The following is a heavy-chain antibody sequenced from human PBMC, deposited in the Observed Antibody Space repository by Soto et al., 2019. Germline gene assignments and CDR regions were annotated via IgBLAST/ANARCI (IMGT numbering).Heavy chain of an antibody. CDR1: GGSFSGYY. CDR3: ARRNFYSTLYYYGMDV. V-gene: IGHV4-34*01. Sequence: SETLSLTCAVYGGSFSGYYWSWIRQPPGKGLEWIGEINHSGSTNYNPSLKSRVTISVDTSKNQFSLKLSSVTAADTAVYYCARRNFYSTLYYYGMDVWGQGTTVTVSS. D-gene: IGHD4-4*01. J-gene: IGHJ6*02. CDR2: INHSGST.